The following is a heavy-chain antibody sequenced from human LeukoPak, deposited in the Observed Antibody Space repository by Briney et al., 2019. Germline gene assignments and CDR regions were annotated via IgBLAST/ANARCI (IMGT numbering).Heavy chain of an antibody. Sequence: GASVKVSCKASGGTFSSYAISWVRQAPGQGLEWMGGIIPIFGTANYAQKFQGRVTITADESTSTAYMELSSLRSEDTAVNYCARNIYYASWGATFDIWGQGTMVTVSS. CDR1: GGTFSSYA. V-gene: IGHV1-69*13. CDR3: ARNIYYASWGATFDI. D-gene: IGHD1-26*01. CDR2: IIPIFGTA. J-gene: IGHJ3*02.